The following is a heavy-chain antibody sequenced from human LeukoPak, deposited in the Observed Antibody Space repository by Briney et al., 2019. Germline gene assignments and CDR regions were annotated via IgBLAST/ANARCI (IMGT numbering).Heavy chain of an antibody. CDR3: ARDAVGWFDP. J-gene: IGHJ5*02. Sequence: PSETLSLTCTVSGGSISSSSYYWGWIRQPPGKGLEWIGSIYYSGSTYYNPSLKSRVTISVDTSKNQFSLKLSSVTAADTAVYYCARDAVGWFDPWGQGTLVTVSS. CDR1: GGSISSSSYY. V-gene: IGHV4-39*02. CDR2: IYYSGST.